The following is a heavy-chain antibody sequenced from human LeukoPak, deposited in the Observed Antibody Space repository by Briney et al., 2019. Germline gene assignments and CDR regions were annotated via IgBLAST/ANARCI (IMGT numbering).Heavy chain of an antibody. D-gene: IGHD1-1*01. CDR2: ISSSGSTI. CDR3: ARDRYRGYFDY. CDR1: GFTFSSYE. V-gene: IGHV3-48*03. J-gene: IGHJ4*02. Sequence: PGGSLRLSCAASGFTFSSYEMNWVRQAPGKGLEWVSYISSSGSTIYYADSVKGRFTISRDNAKNSLYLQTNSLRAEDTAVYYCARDRYRGYFDYWGQGTLVTVSS.